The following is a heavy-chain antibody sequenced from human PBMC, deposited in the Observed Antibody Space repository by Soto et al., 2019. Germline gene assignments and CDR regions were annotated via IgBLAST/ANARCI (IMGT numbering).Heavy chain of an antibody. D-gene: IGHD1-26*01. V-gene: IGHV1-8*01. CDR2: MNPNSGNT. J-gene: IGHJ3*02. CDR1: GYTFTSYD. CDR3: AGEGSSAAVDI. Sequence: QVQLVQSGAEVKKPGASVKVSCKTSGYTFTSYDINWVRQATGQGLEWMGWMNPNSGNTAYAQKFQGRVTMTRNTSISTACMELSGLSSEDTAFYYSAGEGSSAAVDICGQGTMVTVSS.